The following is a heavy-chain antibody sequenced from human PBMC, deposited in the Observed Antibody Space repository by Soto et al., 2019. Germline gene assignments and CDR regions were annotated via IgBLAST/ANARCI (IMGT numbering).Heavy chain of an antibody. CDR2: MNPNSGHT. J-gene: IGHJ4*02. V-gene: IGHV1-8*02. Sequence: ASVKVSCKASGYTFTSFHINWVRQATGQGLEWMGWMNPNSGHTGYAQKLQGRVTMTRDTSISTAYMELSSLRYEDTAVYYCTRGRNSGDGYNGGGYWGQGTLVTVSS. CDR3: TRGRNSGDGYNGGGY. D-gene: IGHD1-1*01. CDR1: GYTFTSFH.